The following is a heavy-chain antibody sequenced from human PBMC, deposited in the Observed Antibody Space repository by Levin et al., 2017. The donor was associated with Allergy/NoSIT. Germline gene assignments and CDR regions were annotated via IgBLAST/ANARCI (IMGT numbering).Heavy chain of an antibody. CDR1: GFTFSSYW. CDR2: IKQDGSEK. Sequence: GESLKISCAASGFTFSSYWMSWVRQAPGKGLEWVANIKQDGSEKYYVDSVKGRFTISRDNAKNSLYLQMNSLRAEDTAVYYCARDQGWGRDFDYWGQGTLVTVSS. D-gene: IGHD1-26*01. CDR3: ARDQGWGRDFDY. J-gene: IGHJ4*02. V-gene: IGHV3-7*01.